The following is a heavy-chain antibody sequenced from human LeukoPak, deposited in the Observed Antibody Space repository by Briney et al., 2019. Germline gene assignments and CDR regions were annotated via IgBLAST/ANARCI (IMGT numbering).Heavy chain of an antibody. D-gene: IGHD6-19*01. Sequence: GGSLKLSCAASGFTFTSYAFHWVRQAPGKGLEWVTVISHDDKNRYYADSVKGRFTISRDNSKNTVYLQMNSLRVEDTAVYFCVRDRDTSGWLYWGQGTLVTVSS. CDR3: VRDRDTSGWLY. J-gene: IGHJ4*02. CDR1: GFTFTSYA. CDR2: ISHDDKNR. V-gene: IGHV3-30*04.